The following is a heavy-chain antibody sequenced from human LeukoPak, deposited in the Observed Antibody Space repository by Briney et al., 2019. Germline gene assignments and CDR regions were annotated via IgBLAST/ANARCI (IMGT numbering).Heavy chain of an antibody. J-gene: IGHJ4*02. D-gene: IGHD2-2*01. CDR2: INHSGNT. CDR1: GGSFNNYY. CDR3: ARRPAAVDF. V-gene: IGHV4-34*01. Sequence: SSETLSLTCAVYGGSFNNYYWTWIRQPPGKGLEWIGEINHSGNTKYNPSLKSRVTIAVDTSKSQFSLKLTSVTAADSAVYYCARRPAAVDFWGQGTLVTVSS.